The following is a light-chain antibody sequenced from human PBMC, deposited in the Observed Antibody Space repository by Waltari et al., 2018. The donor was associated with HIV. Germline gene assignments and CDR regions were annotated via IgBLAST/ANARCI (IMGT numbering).Light chain of an antibody. Sequence: DFQMTQSPSSLSASDRARLTIPCRASQSISIYLNWYQQKPGKAPKLLINDASNLESGVPSRFSGSGSGTDFTLTISNLQPEDFATYYCQQSFSIPPATFGQGTKVEVK. V-gene: IGKV1-39*01. CDR2: DAS. CDR1: QSISIY. J-gene: IGKJ1*01. CDR3: QQSFSIPPAT.